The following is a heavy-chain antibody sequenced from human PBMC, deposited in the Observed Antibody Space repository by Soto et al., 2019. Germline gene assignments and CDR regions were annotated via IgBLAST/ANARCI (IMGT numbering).Heavy chain of an antibody. D-gene: IGHD1-1*01. Sequence: WYTLYRTCAVSGGSIIRSNWWSWIRPSAGKGLEWIGRIYATGTTDYNPSLKSRVMMSVDTSKKQFSLKLRSVTAADTAVYYCVRDGTKTLRDWFDPWGQGIAVTVSS. CDR1: GGSIIRSNW. J-gene: IGHJ5*02. V-gene: IGHV4-4*07. CDR3: VRDGTKTLRDWFDP. CDR2: IYATGTT.